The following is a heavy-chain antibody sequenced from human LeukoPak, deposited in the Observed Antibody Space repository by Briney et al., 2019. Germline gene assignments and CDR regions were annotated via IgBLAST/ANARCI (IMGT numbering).Heavy chain of an antibody. V-gene: IGHV3-23*01. CDR2: ISGSGGST. Sequence: GGSLRLSCAASGFTFSSYAMNWVRQAPGKGLEWGSVISGSGGSTSYADSVKGRFTISRDNSKDTLYLQMNSLRAEDSAIYYCAKAMTGSTYYFDSWGQGTLVTVSS. J-gene: IGHJ4*02. CDR1: GFTFSSYA. D-gene: IGHD3-9*01. CDR3: AKAMTGSTYYFDS.